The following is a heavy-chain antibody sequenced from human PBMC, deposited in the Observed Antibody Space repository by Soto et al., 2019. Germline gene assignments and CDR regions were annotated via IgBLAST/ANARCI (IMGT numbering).Heavy chain of an antibody. Sequence: EVQLVESGGGFVQPGGSLKLSCVASGFTFSYSAIHWFRQAPGKGLEWVGRIRNKADSYATTCAASVQGRFTISRDDSRNTAYLQMDSLKTEDTAVYYCTRPGSDFDFWGRGTLVTVSS. J-gene: IGHJ4*02. D-gene: IGHD7-27*01. CDR1: GFTFSYSA. V-gene: IGHV3-73*01. CDR3: TRPGSDFDF. CDR2: IRNKADSYAT.